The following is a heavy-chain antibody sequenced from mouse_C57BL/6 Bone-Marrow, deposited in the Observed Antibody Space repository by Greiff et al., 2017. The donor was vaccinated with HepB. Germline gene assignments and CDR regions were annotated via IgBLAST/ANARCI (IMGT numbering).Heavy chain of an antibody. CDR2: IYPGGGYT. CDR1: GYTFTNYW. Sequence: VKLVESGAELVRPGTSVKMSCKASGYTFTNYWIGWAKQRPGHGLEWIGDIYPGGGYTNYNEKFKGKATLTADKSSSTAYMQFSSLTSEDSAIYYCARIAYGSPSYWYFDVWGTGTTVTVSS. CDR3: ARIAYGSPSYWYFDV. D-gene: IGHD1-1*01. J-gene: IGHJ1*03. V-gene: IGHV1-63*01.